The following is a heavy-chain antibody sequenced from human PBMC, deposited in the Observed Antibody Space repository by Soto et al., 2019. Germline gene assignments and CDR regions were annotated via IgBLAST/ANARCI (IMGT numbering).Heavy chain of an antibody. D-gene: IGHD7-27*01. CDR2: INNDGSST. V-gene: IGHV3-74*01. J-gene: IGHJ3*01. CDR3: ARGDPLGDAFDF. Sequence: EVQLVESGGGLVQPGGSLRLSCAASGFSFSSKYMHWVRQISGKGLMWVSRINNDGSSTICADSVKGRFTISRDNAENTVYLQMNSLRAEDTAVYFCARGDPLGDAFDFWGQGTMVDVSS. CDR1: GFSFSSKY.